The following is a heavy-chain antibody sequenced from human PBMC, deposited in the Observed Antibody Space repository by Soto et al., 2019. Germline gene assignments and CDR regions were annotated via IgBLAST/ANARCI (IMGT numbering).Heavy chain of an antibody. J-gene: IGHJ6*02. CDR3: ARGVLGPGDYYYGMNG. CDR2: IGAASDT. D-gene: IGHD7-27*01. Sequence: GGSLRLSCAASGFTFSNYDMHWVRQAPGEGLEWVSGIGAASDTYYPVSVQGRFTVSRDNAKKSFYLQMNSRRAGDTAVYYCARGVLGPGDYYYGMNGWGQGTTVTSP. CDR1: GFTFSNYD. V-gene: IGHV3-13*01.